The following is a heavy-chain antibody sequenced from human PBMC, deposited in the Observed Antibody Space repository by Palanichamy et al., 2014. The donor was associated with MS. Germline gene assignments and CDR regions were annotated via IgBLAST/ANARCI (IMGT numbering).Heavy chain of an antibody. J-gene: IGHJ4*02. CDR2: ISSDGGNK. V-gene: IGHV3-30*03. Sequence: QVQLVEVVGEGVVQPGRSLRLSCAASGFTFSSYGMHWVRRAPGKGLEWVAIISSDGGNKYYADSVKGRFTISRDNSKNVMYLQMNSLRPEDTAVYYCASGRGWLQLGGDYWGQGTLVAVSS. CDR1: GFTFSSYG. CDR3: ASGRGWLQLGGDY. D-gene: IGHD5-24*01.